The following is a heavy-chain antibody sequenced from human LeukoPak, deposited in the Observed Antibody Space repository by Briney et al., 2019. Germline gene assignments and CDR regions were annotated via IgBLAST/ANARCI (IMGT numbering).Heavy chain of an antibody. D-gene: IGHD2-21*01. CDR1: GFTFSSYW. CDR2: IKQDGSEK. V-gene: IGHV3-7*01. J-gene: IGHJ4*02. CDR3: VVIAVDY. Sequence: GGSLRLSCAASGFTFSSYWMSWVRQAPGKGLEWVANIKQDGSEKYYVDSVKGRFTISRDNSKNTLYLQMNSLRAEDTAVYYPVVIAVDYWGQGTLVTVSS.